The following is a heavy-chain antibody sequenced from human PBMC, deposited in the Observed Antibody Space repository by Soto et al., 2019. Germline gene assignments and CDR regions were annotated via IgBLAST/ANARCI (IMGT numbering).Heavy chain of an antibody. J-gene: IGHJ6*03. Sequence: ASVKVSCKASGYTFTGYYMHWVRQAPGQGLEWMGWINPNSGGTNYAQKFQGWVTMTRDTSISTAYMELSRLRSDDTAVYYCARGGPPAPIPLYYMDVWGKGTTVTVSS. V-gene: IGHV1-2*04. D-gene: IGHD2-21*01. CDR2: INPNSGGT. CDR1: GYTFTGYY. CDR3: ARGGPPAPIPLYYMDV.